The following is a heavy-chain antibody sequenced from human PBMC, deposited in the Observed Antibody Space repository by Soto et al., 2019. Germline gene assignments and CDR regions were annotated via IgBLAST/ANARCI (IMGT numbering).Heavy chain of an antibody. V-gene: IGHV1-3*01. CDR3: EREGSDDGRLYYYYYMDV. D-gene: IGHD3-3*01. Sequence: QVQLVQSGAEVKKPGASVKVSCKASGYTFTSYAMHWVRQAPGQRLEWMGWINAGNGNTKYSQKFQGRVTITRDTSASTAYMELSSLRSEDTAVYYCEREGSDDGRLYYYYYMDVWGKGTTVTVSS. CDR2: INAGNGNT. J-gene: IGHJ6*03. CDR1: GYTFTSYA.